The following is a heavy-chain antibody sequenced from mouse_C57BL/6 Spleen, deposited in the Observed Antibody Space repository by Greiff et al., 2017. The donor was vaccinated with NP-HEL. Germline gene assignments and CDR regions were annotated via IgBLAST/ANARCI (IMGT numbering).Heavy chain of an antibody. J-gene: IGHJ3*01. V-gene: IGHV1-76*01. D-gene: IGHD3-2*02. Sequence: VQRVESGAELVRPGASVKLSCKASGYTFPDYYTNLVKQRPGQGLERIARIYPGSGNTYYNEKFKGKATLTAEKSSSTAYMQLSSLTSEDSAVYFCAREGDSSGYSWFAYWGQGTLVTVSA. CDR1: GYTFPDYY. CDR2: IYPGSGNT. CDR3: AREGDSSGYSWFAY.